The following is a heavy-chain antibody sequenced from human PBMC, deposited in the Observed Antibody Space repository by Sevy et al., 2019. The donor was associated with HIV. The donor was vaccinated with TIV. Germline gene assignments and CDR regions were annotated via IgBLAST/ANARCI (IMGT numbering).Heavy chain of an antibody. CDR3: ARADGYNWPEDY. D-gene: IGHD5-12*01. CDR2: FYYSGST. V-gene: IGHV4-59*01. CDR1: GGSISSYY. J-gene: IGHJ4*02. Sequence: SETLSLTCTVSGGSISSYYWSWIRQPPGKGLEWIGYFYYSGSTNYNPSLKSRVTISVDTSKNQFSLKLSSVTAADTAVYYCARADGYNWPEDYWGQGTLVTVSS.